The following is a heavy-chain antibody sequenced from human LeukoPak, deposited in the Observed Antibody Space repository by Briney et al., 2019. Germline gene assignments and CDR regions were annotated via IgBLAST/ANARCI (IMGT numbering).Heavy chain of an antibody. J-gene: IGHJ4*02. Sequence: GGSLRLSCAVSGFTFTTHSMNWVRQAPGKGLEWVSYLSGRSNSIYYAESVKGRFTISRDNAKNSLYLQMNSLRDEDTAVYYCARDFRYHDSSGYYSFDYWGQGTLVTVSS. CDR1: GFTFTTHS. CDR2: LSGRSNSI. CDR3: ARDFRYHDSSGYYSFDY. D-gene: IGHD3-22*01. V-gene: IGHV3-48*02.